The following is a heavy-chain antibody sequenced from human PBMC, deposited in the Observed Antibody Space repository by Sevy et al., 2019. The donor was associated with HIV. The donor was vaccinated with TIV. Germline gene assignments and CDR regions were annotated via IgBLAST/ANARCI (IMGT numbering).Heavy chain of an antibody. CDR2: LSYDGSTQ. Sequence: GGSLRLSCAASGFSVSSHAMHWVRQAPGKGLEWVAVLSYDGSTQYYADSVKGRFSISRDNSKNILYLQMNSLRPADTALYYCTRDAGYSVGWYPSNYWGQGTLVTVSS. CDR1: GFSVSSHA. J-gene: IGHJ4*02. D-gene: IGHD6-19*01. V-gene: IGHV3-30*04. CDR3: TRDAGYSVGWYPSNY.